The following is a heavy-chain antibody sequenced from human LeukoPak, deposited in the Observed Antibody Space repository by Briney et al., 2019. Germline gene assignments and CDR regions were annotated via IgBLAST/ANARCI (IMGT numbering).Heavy chain of an antibody. CDR2: LYYGGSS. CDR3: AIRLGESGAY. V-gene: IGHV4-39*01. J-gene: IGHJ4*02. Sequence: SETLSLTCAVSGDSIRSSKYYWAWIRQPPGKTLEWIGSLYYGGSSFYNPSLKSRVIMPVDTSRNQFSVRLSSVTAADTALYFCAIRLGESGAYWGQGTLATVSS. CDR1: GDSIRSSKYY. D-gene: IGHD3-10*01.